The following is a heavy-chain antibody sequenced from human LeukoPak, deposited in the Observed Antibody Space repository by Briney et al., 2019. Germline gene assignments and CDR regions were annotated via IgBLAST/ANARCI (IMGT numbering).Heavy chain of an antibody. V-gene: IGHV3-33*01. CDR2: IWYDGSNK. CDR3: AREMGMTTVTTFDY. Sequence: GGSLRLSCAASGFTFSSYGMHWVRQAPGKGLEWVAVIWYDGSNKYYADSVKGRFTISRDNSKNTLYLQMNSLRAEDTAVYYCAREMGMTTVTTFDYWGQGTLVTVS. D-gene: IGHD4-17*01. J-gene: IGHJ4*02. CDR1: GFTFSSYG.